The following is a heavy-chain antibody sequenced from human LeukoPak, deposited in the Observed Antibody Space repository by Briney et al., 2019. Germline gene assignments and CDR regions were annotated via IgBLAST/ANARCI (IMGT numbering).Heavy chain of an antibody. J-gene: IGHJ5*02. CDR3: ARGAEYDGSGSYYDGNWFDP. V-gene: IGHV3-30*02. CDR1: GFTFSSYG. Sequence: GGSLRLSCAASGFTFSSYGMHWVRQAPGKGLEWVAFIRYDGSNKYYADSVKGRFTISRDNAKNSLFLQMNSLRAEDTAVYYCARGAEYDGSGSYYDGNWFDPWGQGTLVTVSS. CDR2: IRYDGSNK. D-gene: IGHD3-10*01.